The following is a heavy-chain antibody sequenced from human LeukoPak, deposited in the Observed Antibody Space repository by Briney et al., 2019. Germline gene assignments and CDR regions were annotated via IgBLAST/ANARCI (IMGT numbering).Heavy chain of an antibody. CDR3: AKDYRVGASPYFDY. CDR2: ISGSGGST. Sequence: PGGSLRLSCAASGFTFSSYAMSWVRQAPGKGLGWVPAISGSGGSTYYADSVKGRFTISRDNSKNTLYLQMNSLRAEDTAVYYCAKDYRVGASPYFDYWGQGTLVTVSS. V-gene: IGHV3-23*01. D-gene: IGHD1-26*01. CDR1: GFTFSSYA. J-gene: IGHJ4*02.